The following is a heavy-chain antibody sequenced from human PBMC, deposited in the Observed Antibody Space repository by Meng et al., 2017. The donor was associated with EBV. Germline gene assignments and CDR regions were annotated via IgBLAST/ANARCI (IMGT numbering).Heavy chain of an antibody. CDR3: AHSRVGATEFDY. CDR2: IYWDDDK. CDR1: GFSLSTSGVG. Sequence: QITLKESGPPLVKPPQTRTLTCTFSGFSLSTSGVGVGWIRQPPGKALEWLALIYWDDDKRYSPSLKSRLTITKDTSKNQVVLTMTNMDPVDTATYYCAHSRVGATEFDYWGQGTLVTVSS. J-gene: IGHJ4*02. D-gene: IGHD1-26*01. V-gene: IGHV2-5*02.